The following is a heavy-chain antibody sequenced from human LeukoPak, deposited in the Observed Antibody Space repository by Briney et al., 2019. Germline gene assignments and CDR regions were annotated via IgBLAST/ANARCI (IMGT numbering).Heavy chain of an antibody. D-gene: IGHD2-21*02. V-gene: IGHV3-23*01. CDR2: ISGSGGST. CDR3: ARGAYCGGDCWDYYYYMDV. J-gene: IGHJ6*03. CDR1: GFTFSSYA. Sequence: GGSLRLSCAASGFTFSSYAMSWVRQAPGKGLEWVSAISGSGGSTYYADPVKGRFTISRDNSKNTLYLQMNSLRAEDTAVYYCARGAYCGGDCWDYYYYMDVWGKGTTVTISS.